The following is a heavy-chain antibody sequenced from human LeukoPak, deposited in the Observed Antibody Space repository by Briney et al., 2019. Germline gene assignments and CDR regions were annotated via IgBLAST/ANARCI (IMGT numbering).Heavy chain of an antibody. CDR3: ARRLHGGNSVSGSGSAFDI. CDR2: IYYSGST. Sequence: SETLSLTCTVSGGSISSSSYYWGWIRQPPGKGLEWIGSIYYSGSTYYNPSLKSRVTISVDTSKNQFSLKLSSVTAADTAVYYCARRLHGGNSVSGSGSAFDIWGQGTMVTVSS. CDR1: GGSISSSSYY. V-gene: IGHV4-39*07. D-gene: IGHD4-23*01. J-gene: IGHJ3*02.